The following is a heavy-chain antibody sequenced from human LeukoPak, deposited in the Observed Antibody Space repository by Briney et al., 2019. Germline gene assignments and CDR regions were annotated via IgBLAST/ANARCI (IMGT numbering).Heavy chain of an antibody. J-gene: IGHJ4*02. CDR1: GYSFTSYW. CDR3: ARLGYCSSTSCYGFDY. D-gene: IGHD2-2*01. CDR2: ICPGDSNT. V-gene: IGHV5-51*01. Sequence: PGESLEISCEGSGYSFTSYWIGWVRPMAGKGVEWMGIICPGDSNTRYSPSFQAPVTISADKSISTAYLQWSSLKASDTAMYYCARLGYCSSTSCYGFDYWGQGTLVTVSS.